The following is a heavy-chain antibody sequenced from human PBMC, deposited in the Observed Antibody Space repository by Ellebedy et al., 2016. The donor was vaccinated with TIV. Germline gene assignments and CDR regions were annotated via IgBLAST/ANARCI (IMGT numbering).Heavy chain of an antibody. Sequence: GGSLRLXXAASGFTFSSYAMHWVRQAPGKGLEWVAVISYDGSNKYYADSVKGRFTISRDNAKNSLYLQMNSLRAEDTAVYYCARDARAHDILTGYYNYWGQGTLVTVSS. CDR3: ARDARAHDILTGYYNY. D-gene: IGHD3-9*01. V-gene: IGHV3-30-3*01. CDR1: GFTFSSYA. J-gene: IGHJ4*02. CDR2: ISYDGSNK.